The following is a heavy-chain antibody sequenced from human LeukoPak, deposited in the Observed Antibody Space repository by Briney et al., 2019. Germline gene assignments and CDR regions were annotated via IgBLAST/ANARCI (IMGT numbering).Heavy chain of an antibody. D-gene: IGHD2-15*01. CDR1: GFMFNDFW. V-gene: IGHV3-7*03. Sequence: GGSLRLSCTASGFMFNDFWMSWVRQAPGEGLEWVANIRQDGGAKNYVDSVKDRFTISRDNAKKSVFLQMNSLRADDTAIYYCARDRGLYCSAGSCYAVDYWGQGTLVTVSS. CDR3: ARDRGLYCSAGSCYAVDY. CDR2: IRQDGGAK. J-gene: IGHJ4*02.